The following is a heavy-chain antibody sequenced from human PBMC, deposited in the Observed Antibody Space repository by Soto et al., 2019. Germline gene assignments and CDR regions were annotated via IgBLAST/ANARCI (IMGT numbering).Heavy chain of an antibody. J-gene: IGHJ4*02. V-gene: IGHV4-31*03. Sequence: PSETLSLTCTVSGGSISSGGYYWTWIRQHPGKGLEWIGYIYCSGRTYYKPSLKSRVTISVDTSKNQFSLKLYSVTAADTAVYYCARGGPPDYWGQGTLVTVSS. CDR3: ARGGPPDY. CDR1: GGSISSGGYY. CDR2: IYCSGRT.